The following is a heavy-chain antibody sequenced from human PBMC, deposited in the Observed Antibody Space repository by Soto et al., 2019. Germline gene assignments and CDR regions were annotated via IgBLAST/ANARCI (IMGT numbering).Heavy chain of an antibody. J-gene: IGHJ5*02. CDR1: GGTISSGGYS. Sequence: PSETLSLTCAVSGGTISSGGYSWSWIRQPPGKGLEWIGYIYHSGSTYYNPSLKSRVTISVDTSKNQFSLKLSSVTAADTAVYYCATYHDYIWGSYRNLPTALYNWFDPWGQGTLVTVSS. CDR3: ATYHDYIWGSYRNLPTALYNWFDP. D-gene: IGHD3-16*02. V-gene: IGHV4-30-2*01. CDR2: IYHSGST.